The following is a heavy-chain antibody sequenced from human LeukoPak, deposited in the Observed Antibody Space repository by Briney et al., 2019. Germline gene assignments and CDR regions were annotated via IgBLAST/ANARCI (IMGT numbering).Heavy chain of an antibody. CDR2: IRFDGSNK. CDR1: GFTFSSYG. Sequence: GGSLRLSCAASGFTFSSYGMHWVRQAPGKGLEWVAFIRFDGSNKYYADSVKGRFTISRDNSKNTLYLQMNSLRAEDTAVYYCAKVFDWQGDYWAFAIWGQGTMVTVSS. CDR3: AKVFDWQGDYWAFAI. J-gene: IGHJ3*02. V-gene: IGHV3-30*02. D-gene: IGHD3-9*01.